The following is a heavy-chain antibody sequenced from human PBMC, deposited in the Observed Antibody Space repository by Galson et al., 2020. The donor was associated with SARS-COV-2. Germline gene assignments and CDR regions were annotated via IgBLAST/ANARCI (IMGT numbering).Heavy chain of an antibody. Sequence: GGSLRLSCEASGFTFNNYAMTWVHQGPGKGLEWVSTIGSGSDTHYADSVKGRFTISRDNSKTTVYLQLNSLRAEDTALYYCAKYVLTGARRAFDIWGLGTMVTVSS. CDR3: AKYVLTGARRAFDI. J-gene: IGHJ3*02. CDR1: GFTFNNYA. D-gene: IGHD2-2*01. CDR2: IGSGSDT. V-gene: IGHV3-23*01.